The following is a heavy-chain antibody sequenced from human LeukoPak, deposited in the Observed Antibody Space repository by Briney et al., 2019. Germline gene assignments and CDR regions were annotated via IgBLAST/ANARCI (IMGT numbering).Heavy chain of an antibody. V-gene: IGHV1-24*01. J-gene: IGHJ4*02. D-gene: IGHD1-14*01. CDR2: FDPEDGET. CDR1: GYTLTEVS. Sequence: ALVKVSCKVSGYTLTEVSIHWVRQTPGKGLEWMGGFDPEDGETVYAQKFQGRVTMTEDTSTDTAYMELSSLRSEDTAMYYCATSPGYDYWGQGTLVTVSS. CDR3: ATSPGYDY.